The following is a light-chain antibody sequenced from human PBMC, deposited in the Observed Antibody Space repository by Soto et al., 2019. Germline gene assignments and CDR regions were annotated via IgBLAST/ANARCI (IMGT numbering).Light chain of an antibody. CDR2: GAS. CDR1: QSVTSSY. V-gene: IGKV3-20*01. Sequence: IVLTQSPGTLSLSPGERATLSCRASQSVTSSYLAWYQQKPGQPPRLLIYGASNRATGIPDRFSGSGSGTDFTLTISRLEPEDFAVYYCQQYGSSPRTFGQGTKVEIK. CDR3: QQYGSSPRT. J-gene: IGKJ1*01.